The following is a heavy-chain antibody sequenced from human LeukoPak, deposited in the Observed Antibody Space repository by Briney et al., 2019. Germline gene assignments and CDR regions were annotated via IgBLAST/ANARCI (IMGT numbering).Heavy chain of an antibody. CDR3: AKTLDGFWPQFDF. J-gene: IGHJ4*02. Sequence: GGSLRLSCAASGFTVSSNYMSWVRQAPGKGLEWVSVIYSGGSTYYADSVKGRFTISRDNSRNTVYLQMSSLRSDDTAIYYCAKTLDGFWPQFDFWGQGTLLTVSS. V-gene: IGHV3-66*01. CDR1: GFTVSSNY. D-gene: IGHD5-24*01. CDR2: IYSGGST.